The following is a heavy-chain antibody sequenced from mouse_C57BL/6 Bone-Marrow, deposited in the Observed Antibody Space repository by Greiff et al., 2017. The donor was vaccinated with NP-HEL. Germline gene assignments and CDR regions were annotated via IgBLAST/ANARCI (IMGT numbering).Heavy chain of an antibody. CDR3: ARGGNGSSFYWYFDV. D-gene: IGHD1-1*01. CDR1: GYSITSGYY. Sequence: EVKLQESGPGLVKPSQSLSLTCSVTGYSITSGYYWNWIRQFPGNKLEWMGYISYDGSNNYNPSLKNRISITRDTSKNQFFLKLNSVTTEDTATYYCARGGNGSSFYWYFDVWGTGTTVTVSS. CDR2: ISYDGSN. V-gene: IGHV3-6*01. J-gene: IGHJ1*03.